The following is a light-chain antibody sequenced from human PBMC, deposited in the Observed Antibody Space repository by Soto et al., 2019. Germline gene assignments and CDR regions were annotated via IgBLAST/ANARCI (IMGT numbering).Light chain of an antibody. Sequence: QSVLTQPRSVSGSPGQSVTISCTGTSSDVGGYNYVSWYQQYPGKAPKVMIYDVKTRPSGVPDRFSGSKSGNTASLTISGLQAEDEADYYCCSYAGSYTFVFETGTKLTVL. CDR2: DVK. CDR1: SSDVGGYNY. J-gene: IGLJ1*01. CDR3: CSYAGSYTFV. V-gene: IGLV2-11*01.